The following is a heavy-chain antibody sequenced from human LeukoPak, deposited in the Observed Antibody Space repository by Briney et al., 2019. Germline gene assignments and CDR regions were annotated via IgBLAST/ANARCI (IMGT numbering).Heavy chain of an antibody. CDR2: ISRSGTTI. J-gene: IGHJ4*02. V-gene: IGHV3-48*03. CDR3: ARVLPHSDPLDY. Sequence: GGSLRHSCAASGFTFSSYEMNWVRQAPGRGLEWVSFISRSGTTIYYADSVKGRFTISRDNAKNSLYLQMNSLRAEDTAVYYCARVLPHSDPLDYWGQGTLVTVSS. CDR1: GFTFSSYE. D-gene: IGHD2-15*01.